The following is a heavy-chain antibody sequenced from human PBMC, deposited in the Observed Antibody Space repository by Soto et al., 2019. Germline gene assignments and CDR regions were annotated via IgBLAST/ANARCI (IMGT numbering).Heavy chain of an antibody. CDR2: ILHSGDII. CDR3: AKYSELPYEAYLQE. D-gene: IGHD1-7*01. J-gene: IGHJ1*01. V-gene: IGHV3-48*03. Sequence: GGSLRLSCAGSGFKFSSYEMNWVRQAPGKGLEWLSFILHSGDIIYYADSVKGRFTISRDNAKNLLYLHMNNLRAEDTAIYYCAKYSELPYEAYLQEWGQGTLVTVSS. CDR1: GFKFSSYE.